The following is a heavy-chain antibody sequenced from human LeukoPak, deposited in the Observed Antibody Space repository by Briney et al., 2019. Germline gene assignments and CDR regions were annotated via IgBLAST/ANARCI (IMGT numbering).Heavy chain of an antibody. CDR2: ISAYNGNT. J-gene: IGHJ6*02. Sequence: GASVKVSCKTSGYTFTSYGISWVRRAPGQGLEWMGWISAYNGNTNYAQKLQGRVTMTTDTSTSTAYMELRSLRSDDTAVYYCARERLVLTWDGMDVWGQGTTVTVSS. CDR3: ARERLVLTWDGMDV. V-gene: IGHV1-18*01. CDR1: GYTFTSYG. D-gene: IGHD6-19*01.